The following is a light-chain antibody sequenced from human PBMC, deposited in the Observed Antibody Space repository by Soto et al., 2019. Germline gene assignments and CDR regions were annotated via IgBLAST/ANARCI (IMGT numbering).Light chain of an antibody. V-gene: IGKV1-5*01. Sequence: DIPMTQSPSTLSASVGDRVTITCRASQSISSWLAWYQQKPGKAPKVLIYDGSNLESGVPSRFIGSGSGTEFTLSISSLQPDDFATYYCQQYNSYSRTFGQGTKVEIK. CDR2: DGS. CDR1: QSISSW. J-gene: IGKJ1*01. CDR3: QQYNSYSRT.